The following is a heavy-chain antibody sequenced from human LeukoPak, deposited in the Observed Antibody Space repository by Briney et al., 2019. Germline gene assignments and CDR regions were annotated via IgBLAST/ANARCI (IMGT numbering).Heavy chain of an antibody. D-gene: IGHD4-17*01. CDR3: ARDLSKKQYGDSSRDY. Sequence: PGGSLRLSCAASGFTFSDYYMSWIRQAPGKGLERVSYISSSGSTIYYADSVKGRFTISRDNAKNSLYLQMNSLRAEDTAVYYCARDLSKKQYGDSSRDYWGQGTLVTVSS. CDR1: GFTFSDYY. CDR2: ISSSGSTI. V-gene: IGHV3-11*01. J-gene: IGHJ4*02.